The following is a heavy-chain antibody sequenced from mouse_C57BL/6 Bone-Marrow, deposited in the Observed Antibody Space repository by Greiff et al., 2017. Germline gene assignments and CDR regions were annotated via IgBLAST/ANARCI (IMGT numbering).Heavy chain of an antibody. D-gene: IGHD4-1*01. CDR3: ARGLNWVDY. V-gene: IGHV3-6*01. CDR1: GYSITSGYY. Sequence: EVQLQESGPGLVKPSQSLSLTCSVTGYSITSGYYWNWIRQFPGNKLEWMGYISYDGSNNYNPSLKNRISITRDTSKNQFFLKLNSVTTEDTATYYCARGLNWVDYWGQGTTLTVSS. CDR2: ISYDGSN. J-gene: IGHJ2*01.